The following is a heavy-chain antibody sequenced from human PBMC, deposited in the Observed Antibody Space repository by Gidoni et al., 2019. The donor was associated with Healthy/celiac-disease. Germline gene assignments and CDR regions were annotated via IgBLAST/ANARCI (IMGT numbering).Heavy chain of an antibody. CDR1: GFTLSSYW. J-gene: IGHJ1*01. V-gene: IGHV3-74*01. Sequence: EVQLVESGGGLVQPGGSMRLSCAASGFTLSSYWMHWARQAPGKGLVWVSSINSDGSSTSYADSVKGRFTIYRDNAKNTLYLQMNRLRAEDTAVYYCARPTDYGDYVIKHWGQGTLVTVSS. D-gene: IGHD4-17*01. CDR2: INSDGSST. CDR3: ARPTDYGDYVIKH.